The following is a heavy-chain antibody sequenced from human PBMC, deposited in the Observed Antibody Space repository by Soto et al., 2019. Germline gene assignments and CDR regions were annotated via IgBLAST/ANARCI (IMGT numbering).Heavy chain of an antibody. CDR2: IWYDGSNK. Sequence: QVQLVESGGGVVQPGRSLRLSCAASGFTFSSYGMHWVRQAPGKGLEWVAVIWYDGSNKYYADSVKGRFTISRDNSKNTLYLQMNSLRAEDTPVYYCVRPLYDFWSGYETYYYYYGMDVWGQGTTVTVSS. V-gene: IGHV3-33*01. D-gene: IGHD3-3*01. CDR1: GFTFSSYG. J-gene: IGHJ6*02. CDR3: VRPLYDFWSGYETYYYYYGMDV.